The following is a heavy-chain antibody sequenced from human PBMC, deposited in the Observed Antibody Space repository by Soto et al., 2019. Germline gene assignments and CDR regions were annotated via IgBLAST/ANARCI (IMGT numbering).Heavy chain of an antibody. V-gene: IGHV3-15*01. J-gene: IGHJ6*02. CDR3: TIDSSSWAYYYCDGMDV. CDR2: IKSKTDDGTT. D-gene: IGHD2-2*01. CDR1: GFTFSNAW. Sequence: GGSLRLSCTVSGFTFSNAWMTWVRQAPGKGLEWVGRIKSKTDDGTTDYAAPVKGRFTISRDDSRNTLYLQMNSLKTEDTAVYYCTIDSSSWAYYYCDGMDVWGQGTTVTVSS.